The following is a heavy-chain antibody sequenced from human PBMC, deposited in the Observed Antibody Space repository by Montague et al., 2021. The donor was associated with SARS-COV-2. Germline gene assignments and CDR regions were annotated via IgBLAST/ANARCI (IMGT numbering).Heavy chain of an antibody. CDR1: GGSITSGGYY. CDR2: LYYNGMT. D-gene: IGHD1-14*01. J-gene: IGHJ4*01. V-gene: IGHV4-31*03. Sequence: TLSLTCSVSGGSITSGGYYWTWIRQRPGGDLEWLGYLYYNGMTHYSPSLKSRASFSLDTSKNQFSLKLTSATATDSALYFCVSSLPGNQFQFDYWGHGALVTVSS. CDR3: VSSLPGNQFQFDY.